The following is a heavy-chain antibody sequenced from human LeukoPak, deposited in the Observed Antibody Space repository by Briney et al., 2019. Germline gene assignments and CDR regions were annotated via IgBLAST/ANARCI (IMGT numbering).Heavy chain of an antibody. J-gene: IGHJ5*02. CDR3: ARADRLDGGPYLIGP. CDR2: INPNSGGT. D-gene: IGHD2-21*01. CDR1: GYSFTDYY. Sequence: ASVKVSYKTSGYSFTDYYMHWVRQAPGQGLEWMGWINPNSGGTSSAQKFQGRVTMTRDTSITTVYMEVSWLTSDDTAIYYCARADRLDGGPYLIGPWGQGTLVTVSS. V-gene: IGHV1-2*02.